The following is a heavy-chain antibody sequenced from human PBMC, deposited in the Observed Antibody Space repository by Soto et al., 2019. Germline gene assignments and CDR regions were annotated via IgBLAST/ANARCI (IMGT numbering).Heavy chain of an antibody. CDR3: GRDGALGDTAVVDS. D-gene: IGHD5-18*01. J-gene: IGHJ4*02. V-gene: IGHV3-33*01. CDR1: GFTFSTYG. Sequence: QVQLVESGGGVVQPGKSLRLSCAASGFTFSTYGMHWVRQAPGKGLEWVAVIWYDGSNKYHGDSLKGRFAISRDNSKNTVYLQRNNLRAEDTAVYYCGRDGALGDTAVVDSWGQGTLVTASS. CDR2: IWYDGSNK.